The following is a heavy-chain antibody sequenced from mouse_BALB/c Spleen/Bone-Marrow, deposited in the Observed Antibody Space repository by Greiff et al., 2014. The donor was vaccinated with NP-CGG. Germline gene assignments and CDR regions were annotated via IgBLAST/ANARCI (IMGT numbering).Heavy chain of an antibody. Sequence: VQLQQPGAELVKPGASVKLSCTASGFNIKDTYMHWVKQRPEQGLEWIGRIDPAXXXXXXDXXXQGXATITADTSSNTAYLQLSGLTSEDTAVYYCARLDLFAYWGQGTLVTVSA. CDR1: GFNIKDTY. CDR3: ARLDLFAY. V-gene: IGHV14-3*02. CDR2: IDPAXXXX. J-gene: IGHJ3*01.